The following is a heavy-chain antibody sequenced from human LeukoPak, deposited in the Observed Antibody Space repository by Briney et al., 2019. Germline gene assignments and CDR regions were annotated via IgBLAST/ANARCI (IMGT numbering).Heavy chain of an antibody. D-gene: IGHD3-22*01. J-gene: IGHJ4*02. CDR2: IYHSGST. CDR1: GGSISSSNW. CDR3: ARLKGIHYDSSGYLHAFDY. V-gene: IGHV4-4*02. Sequence: SGTLSLTCAVSGGSISSSNWWSWVRQPPGKGLEWIGEIYHSGSTNYNPSLKSRVTISVDKSKNQFSLKLSSVTAADTAVYYCARLKGIHYDSSGYLHAFDYWGQGTLVTVSS.